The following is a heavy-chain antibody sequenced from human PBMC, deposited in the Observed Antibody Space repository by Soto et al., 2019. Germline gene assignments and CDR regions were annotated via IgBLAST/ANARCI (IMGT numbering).Heavy chain of an antibody. CDR2: IQYNGYS. V-gene: IGHV4-59*08. Sequence: QVQLQESGPGLVKPSETLSLTCTVSGGSITNYYCSWFRQPPGKGLEWIGYIQYNGYSAYNLSLKRRATRSMDESKTQCSLMLESGPATDTAVYYCARHGLGSLHGLVDVWGQGNTVIVSS. CDR3: ARHGLGSLHGLVDV. D-gene: IGHD1-26*01. CDR1: GGSITNYY. J-gene: IGHJ6*02.